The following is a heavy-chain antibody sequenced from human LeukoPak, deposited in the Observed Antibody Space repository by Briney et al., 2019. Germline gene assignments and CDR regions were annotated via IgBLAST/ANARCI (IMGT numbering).Heavy chain of an antibody. CDR3: ARGSDGKDVRGYEY. D-gene: IGHD3-16*01. Sequence: SETLSLTCTVSGASISNYYWTWIRQPPGKALEWIGFIYYSGDTTYNPSLQSRVTISVDTSKKHFSLRLTSVTAADTAVYYCARGSDGKDVRGYEYWGQGTLVTVSS. CDR2: IYYSGDT. J-gene: IGHJ4*02. V-gene: IGHV4-59*01. CDR1: GASISNYY.